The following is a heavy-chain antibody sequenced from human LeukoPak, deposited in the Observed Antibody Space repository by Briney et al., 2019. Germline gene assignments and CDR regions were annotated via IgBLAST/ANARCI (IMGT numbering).Heavy chain of an antibody. CDR1: GGSISSSSYY. Sequence: PSETLSLTCTVSGGSISSSSYYWGWIRQPPGKGLEWIGSIYYSGSTYYNPSLKSRVTISVDTSKNQFSLKLSSVTAADTAVYYCARLPLTVTTLVSWFDPWGQGTLVTVSS. V-gene: IGHV4-39*01. D-gene: IGHD4-17*01. J-gene: IGHJ5*02. CDR2: IYYSGST. CDR3: ARLPLTVTTLVSWFDP.